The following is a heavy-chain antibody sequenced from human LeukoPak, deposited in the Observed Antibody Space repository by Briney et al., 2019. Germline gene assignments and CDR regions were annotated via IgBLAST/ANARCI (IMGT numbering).Heavy chain of an antibody. CDR3: AKLYSRSWYGPPFDS. CDR2: IDHSGST. V-gene: IGHV4-34*01. J-gene: IGHJ4*02. Sequence: SETLSLTCAVFGGSFSGYYWSWIRQPPGKGLEWIGEIDHSGSTNYNPSMKSRVTMSVDTSKSQLSLKVTSVTAADTAVYYCAKLYSRSWYGPPFDSGGRGTRATVS. CDR1: GGSFSGYY. D-gene: IGHD6-13*01.